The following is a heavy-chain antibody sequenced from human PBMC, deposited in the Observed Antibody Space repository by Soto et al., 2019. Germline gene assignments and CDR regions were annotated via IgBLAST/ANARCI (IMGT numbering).Heavy chain of an antibody. J-gene: IGHJ4*02. CDR1: GFTFRSYW. D-gene: IGHD1-1*01. V-gene: IGHV3-7*01. CDR3: ARVWNDGRIDY. CDR2: INQDGSDK. Sequence: EVQLVESGGGLVQPGGSLRLSCAGSGFTFRSYWMSWVHQAPGKGLEWVANINQDGSDKFYMDSMKGRFTISRDNAENSLYLQMNSLRSEETAFYYCARVWNDGRIDYWGQGTLVTVSS.